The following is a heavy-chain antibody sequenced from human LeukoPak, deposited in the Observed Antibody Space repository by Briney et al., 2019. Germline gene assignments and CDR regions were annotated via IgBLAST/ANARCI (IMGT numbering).Heavy chain of an antibody. J-gene: IGHJ4*02. CDR3: ARLNRMITFGGVIDNYFDY. Sequence: ASLKVSCKASGYTFTSYAMHWVRQAPGQRLEWMGWINAGNGNTKYSQKFQGRVTITRDTSASTAYMELSSLRSEDTAVYYCARLNRMITFGGVIDNYFDYWGQGTLVTVSS. V-gene: IGHV1-3*01. D-gene: IGHD3-16*02. CDR2: INAGNGNT. CDR1: GYTFTSYA.